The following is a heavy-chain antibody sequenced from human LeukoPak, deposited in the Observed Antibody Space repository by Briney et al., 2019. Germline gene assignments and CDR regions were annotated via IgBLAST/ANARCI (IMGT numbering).Heavy chain of an antibody. Sequence: ASVKVSCKASGYTFTSYDINWVRQAPGQGLEWMGWINTNTGNPTYAQGFTGRFVFSLDTSVSTAYLQISSLKAEDTAVYYCARDTADVDIVATITTYWGQGTLVTVSS. CDR1: GYTFTSYD. V-gene: IGHV7-4-1*02. CDR2: INTNTGNP. D-gene: IGHD5-12*01. CDR3: ARDTADVDIVATITTY. J-gene: IGHJ4*02.